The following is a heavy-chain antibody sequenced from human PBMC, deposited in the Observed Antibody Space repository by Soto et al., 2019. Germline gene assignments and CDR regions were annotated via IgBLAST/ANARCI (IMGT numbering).Heavy chain of an antibody. J-gene: IGHJ5*02. V-gene: IGHV4-34*01. CDR1: GGSFSGYY. CDR3: ARGRVVVVVAATTPPWFDP. CDR2: INHSGST. Sequence: SETLSLTCAVYGGSFSGYYWSWIRQPPGKGLEWIGEINHSGSTNYNPSLKSRVTISVDTSKNQFSLKLSSVTAADTAVYYCARGRVVVVVAATTPPWFDPWGQGTLVT. D-gene: IGHD2-15*01.